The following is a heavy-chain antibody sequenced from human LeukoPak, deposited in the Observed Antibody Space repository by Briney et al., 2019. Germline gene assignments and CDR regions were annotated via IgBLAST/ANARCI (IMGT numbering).Heavy chain of an antibody. D-gene: IGHD1-26*01. CDR2: ISSSSSYI. V-gene: IGHV3-21*01. CDR1: GFTFSSYS. Sequence: PGGSLRLSCAASGFTFSSYSMTWVRQAQGKGLEWVSSISSSSSYIYYADSVKGRFTISRDNAKNSLYLQMNSLRAEDTAVYYCARVGQWELARGAFDIWGQGTMVTVSS. J-gene: IGHJ3*02. CDR3: ARVGQWELARGAFDI.